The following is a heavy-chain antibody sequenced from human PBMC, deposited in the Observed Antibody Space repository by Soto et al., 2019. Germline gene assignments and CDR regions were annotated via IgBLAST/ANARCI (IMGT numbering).Heavy chain of an antibody. CDR2: IYSAGNT. Sequence: GGSLRLSCAASGFTVSRTYMTWVRQAPGKGLEWVSVIYSAGNTYYADSVKGRFTISRDNSRNTVYLQMNSLRAEDTAIYYCARDSRYVGDNYGLDHWGQGSLVTVLL. CDR1: GFTVSRTY. CDR3: ARDSRYVGDNYGLDH. D-gene: IGHD3-16*01. V-gene: IGHV3-53*01. J-gene: IGHJ4*02.